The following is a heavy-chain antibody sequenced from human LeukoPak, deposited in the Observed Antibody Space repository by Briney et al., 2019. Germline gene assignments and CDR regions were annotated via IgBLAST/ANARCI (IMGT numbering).Heavy chain of an antibody. CDR3: ARQTGYSYGFNY. CDR1: GGSISSYY. D-gene: IGHD5-18*01. V-gene: IGHV4-59*08. Sequence: SEALSLTCTVSGGSISSYYWSWIRQPPGKGLEWIGYIYYSGSSNYNPSLKSRVTISVDTSKNQFSLKLSSVTAADTAVYYCARQTGYSYGFNYWGQGTLVTVSS. J-gene: IGHJ4*02. CDR2: IYYSGSS.